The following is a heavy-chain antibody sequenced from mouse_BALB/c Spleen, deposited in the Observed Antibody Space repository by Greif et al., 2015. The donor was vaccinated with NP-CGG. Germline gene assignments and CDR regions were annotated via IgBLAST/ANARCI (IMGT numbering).Heavy chain of an antibody. CDR2: IDTSDSYT. D-gene: IGHD2-4*01. CDR1: GYTFTDYW. V-gene: IGHV1-69*01. Sequence: QVQLQQSGAELVMPGASVKMSCKASGYTFTDYWMHWVKQRPGQGLEWIGAIDTSDSYTSYNQKFKGKATLTVDESSSTAYMQLSSLTSEDSAVYYCAISTMITTVGFDYWGQGTTLTVSS. J-gene: IGHJ2*01. CDR3: AISTMITTVGFDY.